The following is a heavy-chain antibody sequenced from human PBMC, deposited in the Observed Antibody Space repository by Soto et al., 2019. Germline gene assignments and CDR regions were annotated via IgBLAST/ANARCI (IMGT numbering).Heavy chain of an antibody. V-gene: IGHV1-2*02. CDR2: INPNSGDT. CDR1: GYTFSHYY. J-gene: IGHJ4*02. Sequence: ASVKVSCKASGYTFSHYYMHWVRQAPGQGLKWMGWINPNSGDTNYAQKFQGRVTITRDTSINTGYMELSRLTSDDTAVYYCARSVALGGGFDYWGQGTLVTVSS. CDR3: ARSVALGGGFDY. D-gene: IGHD2-21*01.